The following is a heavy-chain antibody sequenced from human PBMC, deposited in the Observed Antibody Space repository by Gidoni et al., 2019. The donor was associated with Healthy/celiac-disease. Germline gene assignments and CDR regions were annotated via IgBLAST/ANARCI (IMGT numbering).Heavy chain of an antibody. Sequence: QLQLQESGPGLVKPAETPPLTCTVSGGSISSSSYYWGWIRQPPGKGLEWIGSIYYSGSTYYNPSLKSRVTISVDTSKNQFSLKLSSVTAADTAVYYCVGRAVAGGGYFDLWGRGTLVTVSS. CDR2: IYYSGST. V-gene: IGHV4-39*05. CDR3: VGRAVAGGGYFDL. D-gene: IGHD6-19*01. J-gene: IGHJ2*01. CDR1: GGSISSSSYY.